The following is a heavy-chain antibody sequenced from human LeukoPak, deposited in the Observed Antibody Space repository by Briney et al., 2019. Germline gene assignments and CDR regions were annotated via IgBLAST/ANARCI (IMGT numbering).Heavy chain of an antibody. CDR3: ARVSTVVTPGGFDY. Sequence: SQTLSLTCAISGDSASSNSAAWNWIRQSPSRGLEWLGRTYYRSKWYNDYAVSVKSRITINPDTSKNQFSLQLNSVTPEDTAVYYCARVSTVVTPGGFDYWGQGTLVTVSS. J-gene: IGHJ4*02. CDR2: TYYRSKWYN. D-gene: IGHD4-23*01. CDR1: GDSASSNSAA. V-gene: IGHV6-1*01.